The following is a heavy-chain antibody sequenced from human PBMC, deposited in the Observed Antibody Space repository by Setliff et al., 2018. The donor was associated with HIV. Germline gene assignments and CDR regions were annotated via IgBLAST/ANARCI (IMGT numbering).Heavy chain of an antibody. Sequence: GGSLRLSCVASGLNFRNAWMGWVRQAPGRGLEWVGRIKSETDGAATDYSSTVRGRCLILRDDSKNTLYLDIDALKTEYTATYYCTARGTVTIRDYSFNLWGRGTLVTVSS. CDR3: TARGTVTIRDYSFNL. CDR1: GLNFRNAW. CDR2: IKSETDGAAT. V-gene: IGHV3-15*01. J-gene: IGHJ2*01. D-gene: IGHD4-4*01.